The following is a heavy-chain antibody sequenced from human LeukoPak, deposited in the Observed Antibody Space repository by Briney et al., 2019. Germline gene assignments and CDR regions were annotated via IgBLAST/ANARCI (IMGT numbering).Heavy chain of an antibody. V-gene: IGHV3-23*01. Sequence: PGGSLRLSCAASGFNIDSNDMSWVRQAPGKGLQWVSGISVRGHMTHYADSVKGRFTMSTDTSRNTIFLQMDNLRAEDTAVYYCAKRGGFDHGDFIPFHHWGQGTLVTVSA. CDR2: ISVRGHMT. D-gene: IGHD4-17*01. CDR3: AKRGGFDHGDFIPFHH. CDR1: GFNIDSND. J-gene: IGHJ4*02.